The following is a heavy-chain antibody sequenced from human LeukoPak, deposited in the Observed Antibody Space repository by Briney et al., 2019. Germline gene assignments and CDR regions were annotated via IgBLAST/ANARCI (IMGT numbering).Heavy chain of an antibody. Sequence: GGLLSLSCAASGFTFTSYEMNWVRQAPGKGLEWVSYIISSGSTIYYEDSGKGRFTISRDNEKNSLNLQMNGLRAEDTAVYYCASRWTAGWGQGTLVTVSS. J-gene: IGHJ4*02. CDR2: IISSGSTI. D-gene: IGHD1-1*01. CDR3: ASRWTAG. V-gene: IGHV3-48*03. CDR1: GFTFTSYE.